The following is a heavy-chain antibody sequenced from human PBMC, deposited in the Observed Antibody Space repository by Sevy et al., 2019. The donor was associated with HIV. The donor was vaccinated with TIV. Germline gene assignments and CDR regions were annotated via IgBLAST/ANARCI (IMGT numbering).Heavy chain of an antibody. Sequence: GGSLRLSCAASGFMFSNYGMHWVRQAPGKGLQWVAVISSDGMKKYFADSVKGRLLISRDISRNTLYLQMNSLWADDSAVYYCATGGGPQGFIGYGYGFVYFDYWGQGALVTVSS. CDR3: ATGGGPQGFIGYGYGFVYFDY. CDR1: GFMFSNYG. V-gene: IGHV3-30*03. D-gene: IGHD5-18*01. J-gene: IGHJ4*02. CDR2: ISSDGMKK.